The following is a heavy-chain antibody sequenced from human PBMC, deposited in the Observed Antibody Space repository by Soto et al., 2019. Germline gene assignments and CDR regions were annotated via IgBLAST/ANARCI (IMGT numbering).Heavy chain of an antibody. V-gene: IGHV4-30-2*01. CDR1: GGSISSGGYS. Sequence: PSETLSLTCAVSGGSISSGGYSWSWIRQPPGKGLEWIGYIYHSGSTYYNPSLKSRVTISVDRSKNQFSLKLSSVTAADTAVYYCARDRVVVPAASYGMDVWGQGTTVTV. D-gene: IGHD2-2*01. CDR2: IYHSGST. CDR3: ARDRVVVPAASYGMDV. J-gene: IGHJ6*02.